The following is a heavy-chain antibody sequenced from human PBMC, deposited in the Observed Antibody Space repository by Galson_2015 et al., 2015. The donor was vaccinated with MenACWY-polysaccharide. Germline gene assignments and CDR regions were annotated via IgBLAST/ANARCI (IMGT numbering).Heavy chain of an antibody. CDR1: GFTFSSYW. Sequence: SLRLSCAASGFTFSSYWMHWVRQARGKGLVWVSRINRDGSNTDYADSVKGRFTISRDNAKNTLFLQMNSLRAEDTAVYYCARGITSSNWGQGTLVTVSS. CDR3: ARGITSSN. D-gene: IGHD6-6*01. J-gene: IGHJ4*02. V-gene: IGHV3-74*01. CDR2: INRDGSNT.